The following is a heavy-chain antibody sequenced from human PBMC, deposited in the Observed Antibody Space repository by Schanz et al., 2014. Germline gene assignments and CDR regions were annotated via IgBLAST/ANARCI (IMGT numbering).Heavy chain of an antibody. Sequence: QLQLQESGPGLVKPSETLSLTCTVSGGSISSSTYWWGWIRQPPGKGLEWIGGIYYSGTTYYNPSLKRQLTMSVDTSKTQFSLNLSSVTAADTAVYYCAAYRQYTGYYDWFAPWGQGTLVTVSS. J-gene: IGHJ5*02. CDR2: IYYSGTT. CDR1: GGSISSSTYW. D-gene: IGHD1-26*01. V-gene: IGHV4-39*01. CDR3: AAYRQYTGYYDWFAP.